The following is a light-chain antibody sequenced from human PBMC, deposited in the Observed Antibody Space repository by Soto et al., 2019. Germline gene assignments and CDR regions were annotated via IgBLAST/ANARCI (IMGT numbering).Light chain of an antibody. CDR2: DTS. V-gene: IGLV7-46*01. CDR1: TGAVTSGHY. CDR3: LRSYSGARGSGARGV. J-gene: IGLJ2*01. Sequence: QAVVTQEPSLTVSPGGTVTLTCASSTGAVTSGHYPYWFQQKPGQAPRTLIYDTSNKHSWTPARFSGSLLGGKAALTLSGAQPEDEAEYYCLRSYSGARGSGARGVFGGGTKLTV.